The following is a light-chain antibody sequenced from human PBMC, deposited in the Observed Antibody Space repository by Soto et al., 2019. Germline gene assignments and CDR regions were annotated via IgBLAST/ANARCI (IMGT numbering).Light chain of an antibody. Sequence: QAVVTQEPSLTVSPGGTVILTGGSSTGAVTSGHYPYWFQQKPGQAPKTLIYDTSNKHSWTPARFSGSLLGGKAALTLSGAQPEDEADYYCLLSYSGPVVFGGGTKLTVL. J-gene: IGLJ2*01. CDR1: TGAVTSGHY. CDR2: DTS. V-gene: IGLV7-46*01. CDR3: LLSYSGPVV.